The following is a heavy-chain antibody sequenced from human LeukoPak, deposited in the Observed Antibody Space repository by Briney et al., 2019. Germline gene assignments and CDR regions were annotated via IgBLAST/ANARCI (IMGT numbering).Heavy chain of an antibody. CDR1: GFTFSSYS. CDR2: IRSDGSDT. V-gene: IGHV3-74*01. Sequence: GGSLRLSCAASGFTFSSYSMNWVRQAPGEGLVWVSRIRSDGSDTRYAESVKGRFTISRDNAKNTLYLQMNSLRAEDTAAYYCARDWFHAIDYWGQGTLVTVSS. CDR3: ARDWFHAIDY. J-gene: IGHJ4*02. D-gene: IGHD2/OR15-2a*01.